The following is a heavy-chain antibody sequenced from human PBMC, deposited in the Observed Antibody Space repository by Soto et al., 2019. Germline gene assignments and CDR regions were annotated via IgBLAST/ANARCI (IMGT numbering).Heavy chain of an antibody. D-gene: IGHD3-10*01. V-gene: IGHV4-34*01. CDR2: INHSGST. CDR3: AREGGGGSGSYYYYYYGMDV. Sequence: SETLSLTCAVYGGSFSGYYWRWIRQPPGKGLEWIGEINHSGSTNYNPSLKSRVTISVDTSKNQFSLKLSSVTAADTAVYYCAREGGGGSGSYYYYYYGMDVWGQGTTVTVSS. CDR1: GGSFSGYY. J-gene: IGHJ6*02.